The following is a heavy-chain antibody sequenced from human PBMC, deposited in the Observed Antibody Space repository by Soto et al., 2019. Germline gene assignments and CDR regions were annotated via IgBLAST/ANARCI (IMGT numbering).Heavy chain of an antibody. D-gene: IGHD2-15*01. CDR3: ARTPRAQMIVLEAATRFDY. V-gene: IGHV1-18*04. CDR2: ISPYNGDT. CDR1: GYTFTTYG. J-gene: IGHJ4*02. Sequence: GASVKVSCKASGYTFTTYGFNWVRQAPGQGLEWMGWISPYNGDTNYAQNFQGRVTLTTDTSTSTAYMELRSLTSDDTAVYYCARTPRAQMIVLEAATRFDYWGKGNLVTVSS.